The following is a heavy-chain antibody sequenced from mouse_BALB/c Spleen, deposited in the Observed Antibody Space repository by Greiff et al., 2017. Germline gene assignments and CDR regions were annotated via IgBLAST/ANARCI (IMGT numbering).Heavy chain of an antibody. Sequence: EVQLQQSGAELVKPGASVKLSCTASGFNIKDTYMHWVKQRPEQGLEWIGRIDPANGNTKYDPKFQGKATITADTSSNTAYLQLSSLTSEDTAVYYCARIGGSSYNAMDYWGQGTSVTVSS. V-gene: IGHV14-3*02. CDR3: ARIGGSSYNAMDY. CDR1: GFNIKDTY. CDR2: IDPANGNT. D-gene: IGHD1-1*01. J-gene: IGHJ4*01.